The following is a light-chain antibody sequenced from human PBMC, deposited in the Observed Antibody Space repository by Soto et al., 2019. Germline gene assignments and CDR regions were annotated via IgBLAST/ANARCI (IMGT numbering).Light chain of an antibody. CDR3: QQDILHSHAT. Sequence: DIQMTQSPSSLSASVGDRVTITCRASQNIGRWLAWYQQKPGKAPKLMIYDVSTLISGVPSRFSGSGSGKEFALTISSLQPDAFTTYYCQQDILHSHATFGPGTLVEIK. CDR2: DVS. V-gene: IGKV1-5*01. J-gene: IGKJ1*01. CDR1: QNIGRW.